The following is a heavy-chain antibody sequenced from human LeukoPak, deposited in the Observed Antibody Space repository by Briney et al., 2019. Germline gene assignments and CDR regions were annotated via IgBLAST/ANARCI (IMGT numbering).Heavy chain of an antibody. V-gene: IGHV3-23*01. CDR2: MTGTGGNT. J-gene: IGHJ6*02. D-gene: IGHD6-19*01. CDR3: AKRDLAVAGTWYYYGMDV. CDR1: GFTFSNYA. Sequence: GGSLRLSCVASGFTFSNYAMNWVRQAPGKGLEWVSGMTGTGGNTYYAGSVRGRFTNSRDNSKNTLYLQMNSLRADDTAVYYCAKRDLAVAGTWYYYGMDVWGQGTTVTVSS.